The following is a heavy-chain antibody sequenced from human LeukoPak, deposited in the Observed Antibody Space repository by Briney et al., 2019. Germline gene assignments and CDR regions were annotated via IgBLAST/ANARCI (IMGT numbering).Heavy chain of an antibody. D-gene: IGHD5-24*01. J-gene: IGHJ5*02. CDR3: ARDRRDSNWFDP. Sequence: SETLSLTCTVSGGPISSSSYYWGWIRQPPGKGLEWIGSIYYSGSTYYNPSFKSRVTISVDTSKNQFSLKLSSVTAADTAVYYCARDRRDSNWFDPWGQGTLVTVSS. CDR1: GGPISSSSYY. V-gene: IGHV4-39*07. CDR2: IYYSGST.